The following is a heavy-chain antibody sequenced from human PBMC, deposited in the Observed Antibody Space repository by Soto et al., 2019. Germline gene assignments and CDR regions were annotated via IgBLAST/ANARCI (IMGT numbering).Heavy chain of an antibody. Sequence: PSETLSLTXAASGDSISSNTWWAWVRQPPGKGLEWIGEIYHSGTTNYSPPLQSRLTISLDKSTNQFSLDLRSVTAADTAVYFCPSQRLLVVRGKNYGMDVWGQGTTVTVSS. CDR2: IYHSGTT. CDR1: GDSISSNTW. CDR3: PSQRLLVVRGKNYGMDV. J-gene: IGHJ6*02. V-gene: IGHV4-4*02. D-gene: IGHD3-10*01.